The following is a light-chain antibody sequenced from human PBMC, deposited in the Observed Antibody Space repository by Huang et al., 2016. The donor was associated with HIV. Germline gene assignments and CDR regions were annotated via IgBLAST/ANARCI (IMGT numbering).Light chain of an antibody. V-gene: IGKV2-28*01. CDR2: VAS. J-gene: IGKJ1*01. Sequence: DIVMTQSPLFLSVSPGEPASISCTSSQSLLHSRTFNYLDWYRQKPGQSPHLLIYVASSQASGVPVRFSGSGSGTNFTLRISAVEPEDAATYYCMQSLQTPRAFGQGT. CDR1: QSLLHSRTFNY. CDR3: MQSLQTPRA.